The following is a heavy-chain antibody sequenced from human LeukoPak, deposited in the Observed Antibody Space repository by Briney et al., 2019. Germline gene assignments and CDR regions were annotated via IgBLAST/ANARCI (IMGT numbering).Heavy chain of an antibody. CDR3: ARGSLGVMRNYWHLDP. J-gene: IGHJ2*01. D-gene: IGHD2-21*01. Sequence: SETLSLTCTVSGDSMNGFYWTWIRQPPGRGLEWIGYIYHTGTTTYNPSLESRVTISIDTSKHQFSLKLTSLTTADTAFYYCARGSLGVMRNYWHLDPWGRGTLVTVSS. CDR1: GDSMNGFY. V-gene: IGHV4-59*01. CDR2: IYHTGTT.